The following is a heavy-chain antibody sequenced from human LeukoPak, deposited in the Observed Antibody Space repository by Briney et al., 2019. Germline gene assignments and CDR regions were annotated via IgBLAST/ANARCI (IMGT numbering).Heavy chain of an antibody. J-gene: IGHJ4*02. D-gene: IGHD3-22*01. CDR2: IYYSGST. V-gene: IGHV4-59*11. Sequence: SETLSLTCTVPGGSISSHYWSWIRQPPGKGLEWVGDIYYSGSTHYNPSHQKRVPISLDTSKSQFSLRLSSVTAADTAVYYCARLYYYYSSGYWFYYFDHWGQGTLVTVSS. CDR1: GGSISSHY. CDR3: ARLYYYYSSGYWFYYFDH.